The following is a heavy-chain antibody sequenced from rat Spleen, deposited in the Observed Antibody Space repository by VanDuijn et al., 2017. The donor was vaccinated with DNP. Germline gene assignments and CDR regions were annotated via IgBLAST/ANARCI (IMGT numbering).Heavy chain of an antibody. CDR3: ARGSSSIYWYFDF. V-gene: IGHV5S23*01. CDR2: ISPSGSST. Sequence: EVQLVESGGDFVQPGRSLKLSCLVSGFTFSDYHMAWVRQAPKKGLEWVAAISPSGSSTYYPDSVKGRFTISRDDAKSSLYLQMNSLKSEDTATYYCARGSSSIYWYFDFWGPGTMVTVSS. J-gene: IGHJ1*01. CDR1: GFTFSDYH. D-gene: IGHD1-2*01.